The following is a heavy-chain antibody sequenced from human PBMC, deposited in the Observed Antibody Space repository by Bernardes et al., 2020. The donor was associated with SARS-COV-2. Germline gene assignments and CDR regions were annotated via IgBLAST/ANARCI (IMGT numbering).Heavy chain of an antibody. V-gene: IGHV3-74*01. CDR3: ARDVGGDQDI. Sequence: GGSLRLSCVASGFTFSRYWMHWVRQTPEKGLVWVSHISPDGSTTRYADSVKGRFTISRDNAKNTLFLQMNSLRSEDTAVYYCARDVGGDQDIWGQGTMVTVSS. CDR1: GFTFSRYW. D-gene: IGHD3-16*01. CDR2: ISPDGSTT. J-gene: IGHJ3*02.